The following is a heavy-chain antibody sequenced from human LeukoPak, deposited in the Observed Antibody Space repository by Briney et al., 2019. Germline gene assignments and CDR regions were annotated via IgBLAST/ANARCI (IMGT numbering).Heavy chain of an antibody. CDR2: INHSGST. D-gene: IGHD3-10*01. CDR1: GGSFGGYY. V-gene: IGHV4-34*01. Sequence: SETLSLTCAVYGGSFGGYYWSWIRQPPGKGLEWIGEINHSGSTNYNPSLKSRVTISVDTSKNQFSLKLSSVTAADTAVYYCARRLMVATKYYFDYWGQGTLVTVSS. CDR3: ARRLMVATKYYFDY. J-gene: IGHJ4*02.